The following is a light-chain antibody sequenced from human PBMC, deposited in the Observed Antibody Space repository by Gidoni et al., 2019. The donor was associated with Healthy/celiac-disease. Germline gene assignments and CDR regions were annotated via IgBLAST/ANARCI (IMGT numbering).Light chain of an antibody. CDR1: LRVSSSY. CDR3: QQYGSSGYT. CDR2: DAS. Sequence: EFELTHSPGTLSLSPGEGATLSCRASLRVSSSYLAWYQQKPGQAPRLLIYDASSRATGIPDRFSGSGSGTDFTLTISRLEPEDFAVYYCQQYGSSGYTFGQGTKLEIK. J-gene: IGKJ2*01. V-gene: IGKV3-20*01.